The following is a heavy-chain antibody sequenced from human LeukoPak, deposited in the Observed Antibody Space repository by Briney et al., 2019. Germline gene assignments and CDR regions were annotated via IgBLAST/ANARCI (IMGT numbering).Heavy chain of an antibody. D-gene: IGHD1-7*01. CDR2: ISADDGNP. CDR3: ARVRKNWNYVSYFDY. CDR1: GYTLTNYG. Sequence: ASVKVSCKTSGYTLTNYGITWVRQAPGQGLEWMGWISADDGNPKYAQKVQGRVTLITDTSASTAYMELRGLRNDDTAVYYCARVRKNWNYVSYFDYWGQGTLVTVSS. V-gene: IGHV1-18*01. J-gene: IGHJ4*02.